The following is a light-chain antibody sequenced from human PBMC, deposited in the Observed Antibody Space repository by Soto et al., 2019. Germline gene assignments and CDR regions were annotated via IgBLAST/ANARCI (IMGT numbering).Light chain of an antibody. CDR1: GSNIGAGFD. J-gene: IGLJ1*01. CDR2: GNT. CDR3: QSYDISLRGNV. V-gene: IGLV1-40*01. Sequence: QPVLTQPPSVSGAPGQRVIISCTGSGSNIGAGFDVHWYQQLPGSAPTLLIYGNTNRPTGVPDRFSGSKGGTSASLTITGLQADDEADYYCQSYDISLRGNVFGPGTKLTVL.